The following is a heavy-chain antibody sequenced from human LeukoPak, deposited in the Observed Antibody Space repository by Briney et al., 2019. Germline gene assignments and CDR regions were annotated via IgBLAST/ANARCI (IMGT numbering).Heavy chain of an antibody. J-gene: IGHJ4*02. CDR2: VVHIGST. V-gene: IGHV4-38-2*02. Sequence: AETLSPTCTVSGYSTSSGYYWGWKRQAPGKGREWIWSVVHIGSTYYKPSLNRPPTTAVDTSQNQFPLKLISVTAADTGVYYCARPAHSSSGRGVDYWGQGALVTVSS. CDR3: ARPAHSSSGRGVDY. CDR1: GYSTSSGYY. D-gene: IGHD6-13*01.